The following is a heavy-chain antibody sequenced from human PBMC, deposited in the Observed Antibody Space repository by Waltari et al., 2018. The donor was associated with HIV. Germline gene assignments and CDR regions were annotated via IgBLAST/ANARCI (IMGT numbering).Heavy chain of an antibody. CDR1: GFPFSSYW. Sequence: EVQLVESWGGLVQPGGSLRLSCAASGFPFSSYWMSWGRQAPGKGLEWVANIKQDGNEKHYVDSVKGRFTISRDNAKNSLYLQMNSLRAEDTAMYYCARDTLYHYYGMDVWGQGTTVTVSS. CDR2: IKQDGNEK. CDR3: ARDTLYHYYGMDV. V-gene: IGHV3-7*01. J-gene: IGHJ6*02.